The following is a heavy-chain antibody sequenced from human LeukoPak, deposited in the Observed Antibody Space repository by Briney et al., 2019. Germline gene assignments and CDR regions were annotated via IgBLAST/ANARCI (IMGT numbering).Heavy chain of an antibody. D-gene: IGHD3-10*02. V-gene: IGHV3-21*01. Sequence: GGSLRLSCAASGFTFSSYSMTWVRQAPGKGLEWVSSISSSSYIYYADSVKGRFTISRDNAKNSLYLQMNSLRAEDTAAYYCARELTMVGPMDVWGQGTTVTVSS. CDR1: GFTFSSYS. CDR2: ISSSSYI. J-gene: IGHJ6*02. CDR3: ARELTMVGPMDV.